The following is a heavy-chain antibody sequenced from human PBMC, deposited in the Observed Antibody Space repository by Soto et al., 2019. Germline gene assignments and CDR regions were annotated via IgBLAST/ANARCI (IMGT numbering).Heavy chain of an antibody. D-gene: IGHD6-19*01. V-gene: IGHV5-51*01. Sequence: EVQLVQSGAEVKKPGESLKISCKASGYSFTNYWIGWVRQMPGKGLEWMGIIYPGDSDTRYSPSFQGQVTISADKSIRTSYLQWSSLKASDTAMYFCARGGSGYSSGWYNFDAWGQGTLVTVSS. J-gene: IGHJ4*02. CDR3: ARGGSGYSSGWYNFDA. CDR1: GYSFTNYW. CDR2: IYPGDSDT.